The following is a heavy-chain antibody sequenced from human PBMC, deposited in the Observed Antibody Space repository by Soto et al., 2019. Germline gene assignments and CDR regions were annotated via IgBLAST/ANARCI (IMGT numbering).Heavy chain of an antibody. CDR2: ISPYSGKT. J-gene: IGHJ4*02. D-gene: IGHD3-3*01. CDR1: GYTFTNYG. CDR3: TRDRLTWTTSLIFDF. Sequence: QVQLVQSGAEVKKPGASVKVSCKASGYTFTNYGIAWVRQAPGQGLEWMGWISPYSGKTDYRQNLQGRVTMTADTSTTTAYMELRSLRSDDTAVYYCTRDRLTWTTSLIFDFWGQGTLVTVSS. V-gene: IGHV1-18*01.